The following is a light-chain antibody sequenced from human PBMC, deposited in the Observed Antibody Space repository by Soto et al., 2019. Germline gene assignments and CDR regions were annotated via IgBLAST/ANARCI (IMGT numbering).Light chain of an antibody. CDR1: QTHIAY. CDR3: QYYSDYSWT. Sequence: DVHLTQSPSTLSASVGDRVTITCRASQTHIAYLAWYQQKPGPAPKLLIYDTSSLETGVPSRFSGSRSATHFTLTISRLQPDDFATYYCQYYSDYSWTFGQGTRWIS. CDR2: DTS. J-gene: IGKJ1*01. V-gene: IGKV1-5*01.